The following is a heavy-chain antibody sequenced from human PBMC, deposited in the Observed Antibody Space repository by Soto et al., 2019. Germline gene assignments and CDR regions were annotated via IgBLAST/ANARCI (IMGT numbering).Heavy chain of an antibody. CDR3: ARAHNDHGDSTQAYNWFDP. J-gene: IGHJ5*02. D-gene: IGHD4-17*01. CDR2: IYYSGST. Sequence: QVQLQESGPGLVKPSETLSLTCTVSGGSISSYYWSWIRQPPGKGLEWIGYIYYSGSTNYNPSLKSRVTISVDTSKNQFSLKLSSVTAADTAVYYCARAHNDHGDSTQAYNWFDPWGQGTLVTVSS. V-gene: IGHV4-59*01. CDR1: GGSISSYY.